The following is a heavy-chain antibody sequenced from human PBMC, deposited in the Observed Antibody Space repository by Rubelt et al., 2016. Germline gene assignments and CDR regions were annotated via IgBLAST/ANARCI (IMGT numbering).Heavy chain of an antibody. D-gene: IGHD2-8*01. CDR1: GGSFSGYY. J-gene: IGHJ4*02. CDR2: INHSGST. V-gene: IGHV4-34*01. CDR3: ARGYCTNGVCYGGDY. Sequence: QVQLQQWGAGLLKPSETLSLTCAVYGGSFSGYYWSWIRQPPGKELEWIGEINHSGSTNYNPSLKSRGTISVDTSKSPFSLKLSSVTAADTAVYYCARGYCTNGVCYGGDYWGQGTLVTVSS.